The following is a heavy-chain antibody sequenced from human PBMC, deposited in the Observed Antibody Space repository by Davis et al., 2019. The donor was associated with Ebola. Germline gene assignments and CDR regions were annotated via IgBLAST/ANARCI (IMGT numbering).Heavy chain of an antibody. CDR2: IIPIFGTA. CDR1: GGTFSSNA. Sequence: AASVKVSCKASGGTFSSNAISWVRQAPGQGLEWIGGIIPIFGTANYAQKFQGRVTITADESTSTAYMELSSLRSEDSAVFYCARELLDYSKNKLYYYYGMDVWGQGTTVTVSS. CDR3: ARELLDYSKNKLYYYYGMDV. D-gene: IGHD4-11*01. J-gene: IGHJ6*02. V-gene: IGHV1-69*13.